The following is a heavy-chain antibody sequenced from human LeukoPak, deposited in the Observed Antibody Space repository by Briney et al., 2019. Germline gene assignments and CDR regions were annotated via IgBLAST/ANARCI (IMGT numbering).Heavy chain of an antibody. CDR3: ARENYYDSSGYYNY. CDR1: GFTFSSYG. Sequence: GGSLRLSCAASGFTFSSYGMHWVRQAPGKGLEWVAVISYDGSNKYYADSVKGRFTISRDNSKNTLYLQMNSLRAEDTAIYYCARENYYDSSGYYNYWGQGTLVTVSS. CDR2: ISYDGSNK. J-gene: IGHJ4*02. V-gene: IGHV3-30*03. D-gene: IGHD3-22*01.